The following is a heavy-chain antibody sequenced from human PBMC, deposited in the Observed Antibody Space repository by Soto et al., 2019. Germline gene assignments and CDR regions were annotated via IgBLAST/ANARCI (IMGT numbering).Heavy chain of an antibody. D-gene: IGHD4-4*01. Sequence: GGSLRLSCEASGFTFSDYYMSWIRQAQGKGLEWVSYISSSGSTIYYADSVKGRFTISRDNAKNSLYLQMNSLRAEDTAVYYCASCRQYYFDYWGQGTLVTVSS. CDR2: ISSSGSTI. J-gene: IGHJ4*02. V-gene: IGHV3-11*01. CDR1: GFTFSDYY. CDR3: ASCRQYYFDY.